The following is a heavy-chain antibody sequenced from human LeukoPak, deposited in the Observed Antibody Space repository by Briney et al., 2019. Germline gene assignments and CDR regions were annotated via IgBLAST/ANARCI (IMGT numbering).Heavy chain of an antibody. Sequence: GGSLRLSCAASGFTFSSYAMHWVRQAPGKGLEWVAVISYDGSNKYYADSVKGRFTISRDNSKNTLYLQMNSLRAEDTAVYYCARDRVRYHYYGMDVWGQGTTVTVSS. CDR2: ISYDGSNK. D-gene: IGHD3-3*01. J-gene: IGHJ6*02. CDR1: GFTFSSYA. V-gene: IGHV3-30-3*01. CDR3: ARDRVRYHYYGMDV.